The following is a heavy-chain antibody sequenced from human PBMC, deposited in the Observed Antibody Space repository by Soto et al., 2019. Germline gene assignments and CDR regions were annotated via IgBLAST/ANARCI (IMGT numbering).Heavy chain of an antibody. D-gene: IGHD6-13*01. Sequence: GGSLRLSCAASGFTFSSYAMSWVRQAPGKGLEWVSAISGSGGSTYYADSVKGRFTISRDNSKNTLYLQMNSLRAGDTAVYYCAKSRGGFLDSSSWYGFPSSSGYYYGMDVWGQGTTVTVSS. CDR3: AKSRGGFLDSSSWYGFPSSSGYYYGMDV. V-gene: IGHV3-23*01. J-gene: IGHJ6*02. CDR2: ISGSGGST. CDR1: GFTFSSYA.